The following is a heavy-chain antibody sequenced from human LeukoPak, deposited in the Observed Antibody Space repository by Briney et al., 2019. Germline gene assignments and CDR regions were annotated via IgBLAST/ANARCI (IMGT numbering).Heavy chain of an antibody. CDR1: GYIFSVHY. Sequence: ASVKVSCKASGYIFSVHYMHWVRQAPGQGLEWMGWINPNSGGAKYAQKFQGRVTMTGNTSINTAYMELSRLRSDDTAVYYCAREDTSGWRDYWGQGTLVTVSS. CDR2: INPNSGGA. D-gene: IGHD6-19*01. CDR3: AREDTSGWRDY. J-gene: IGHJ4*02. V-gene: IGHV1-2*02.